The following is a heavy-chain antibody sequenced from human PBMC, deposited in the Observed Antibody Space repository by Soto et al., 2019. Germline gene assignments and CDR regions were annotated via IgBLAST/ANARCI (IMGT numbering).Heavy chain of an antibody. CDR3: ASLVMVRGVIIRFDY. CDR1: GYTFTSYG. J-gene: IGHJ4*02. V-gene: IGHV1-18*01. Sequence: ASVKVSCKASGYTFTSYGISWVRQAPGQGLEWMGWISAYNGNTNYAQKLQGRVTMTTDTSTSTAYMELRSLRSDDTAVYYCASLVMVRGVIIRFDYWGQGTLVTSPQ. D-gene: IGHD3-10*01. CDR2: ISAYNGNT.